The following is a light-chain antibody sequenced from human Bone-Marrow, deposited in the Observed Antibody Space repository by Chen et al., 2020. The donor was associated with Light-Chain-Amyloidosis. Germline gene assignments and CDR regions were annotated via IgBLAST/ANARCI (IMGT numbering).Light chain of an antibody. CDR3: MQSLQLPLT. CDR2: EVS. Sequence: IVMTQTPLSPSVTPGQSASISCKSSQSLVHRDGKTYFYWYMQKSGQPPQLLIYEVSNRFSGVSDRFTGSGSGTDFTLIISRVETEDVGVYYCMQSLQLPLTFGGGTKVEIK. V-gene: IGKV2D-29*01. CDR1: QSLVHRDGKTY. J-gene: IGKJ4*01.